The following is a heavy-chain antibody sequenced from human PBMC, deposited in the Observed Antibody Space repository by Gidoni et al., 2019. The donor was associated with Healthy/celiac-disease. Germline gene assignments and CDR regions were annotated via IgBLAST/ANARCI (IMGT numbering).Heavy chain of an antibody. CDR1: GYNLHELS. D-gene: IGHD3-10*01. CDR2: FDPEDGET. CDR3: ATDRLWCREGYFDY. J-gene: IGHJ4*02. Sequence: QVQLVQSGADVTTPGASVKVSCQVYGYNLHELSMHWVRQAPGKGLEWLGGFDPEDGETIYEKKCQGRGNMTEETSTDTAYMELSSMRSEDTAVYYCATDRLWCREGYFDYWGQGTRVTVSS. V-gene: IGHV1-24*01.